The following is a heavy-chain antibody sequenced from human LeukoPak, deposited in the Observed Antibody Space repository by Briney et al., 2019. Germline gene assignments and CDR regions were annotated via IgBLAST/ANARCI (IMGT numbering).Heavy chain of an antibody. CDR3: ASAEYYDFWSGPRDY. J-gene: IGHJ4*02. D-gene: IGHD3-3*01. Sequence: PGGSLRLSCAASGFTFSSYSMNWVRQAPGKGLEWVSSISSSSSYTYYADSVKGRFTISRDNAKNSLYLQMNSLRAEDTAVYYCASAEYYDFWSGPRDYWGQGTLVTVSS. V-gene: IGHV3-21*01. CDR1: GFTFSSYS. CDR2: ISSSSSYT.